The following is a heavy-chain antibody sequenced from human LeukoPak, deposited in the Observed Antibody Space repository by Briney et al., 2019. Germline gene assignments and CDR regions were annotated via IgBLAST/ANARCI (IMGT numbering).Heavy chain of an antibody. CDR1: GGSFSNYF. V-gene: IGHV4-59*08. CDR2: IYYSGST. CDR3: ARGYCSSGSCYFDY. J-gene: IGHJ4*02. D-gene: IGHD2-15*01. Sequence: PSETLSLTCTVSGGSFSNYFRGWIRQPPGKGLEWIGYIYYSGSTNYNPSLKSRVTISVDTSKNQFSLKLSSVTAADTAVYYCARGYCSSGSCYFDYWGQGTLVTVSS.